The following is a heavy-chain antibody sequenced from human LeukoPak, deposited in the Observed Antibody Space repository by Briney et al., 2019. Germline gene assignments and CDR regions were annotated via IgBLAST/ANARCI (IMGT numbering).Heavy chain of an antibody. J-gene: IGHJ4*02. CDR2: ISTSSSYI. CDR1: GFTFNGYS. V-gene: IGHV3-21*01. CDR3: ARNRGDPSYFDY. Sequence: GGSLTLSCTASGFTFNGYSMNWVRQAPGKGLEWVSSISTSSSYIYYADSVKGRFTISRNNPKNSLYLQMNSLRAEDTAVYYCARNRGDPSYFDYWGQGTLVTVS. D-gene: IGHD4-17*01.